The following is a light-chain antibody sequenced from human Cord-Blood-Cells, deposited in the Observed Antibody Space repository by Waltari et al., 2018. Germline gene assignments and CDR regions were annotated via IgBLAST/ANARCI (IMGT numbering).Light chain of an antibody. CDR1: QGISSY. CDR2: AAS. Sequence: DIQLTQSPSFLSASVGERVTITCRASQGISSYLAWYQQKPGKAPKLLIYAASTLQSGVPSRFSGSGSGTEFTLTISSLQPEDFATYYCQQLNSWTFGQGTKVEIK. V-gene: IGKV1-9*01. J-gene: IGKJ1*01. CDR3: QQLNSWT.